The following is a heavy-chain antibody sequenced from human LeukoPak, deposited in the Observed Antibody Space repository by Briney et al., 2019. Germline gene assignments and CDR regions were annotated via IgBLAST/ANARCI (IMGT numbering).Heavy chain of an antibody. V-gene: IGHV3-7*01. J-gene: IGHJ6*03. Sequence: GGSLRLSCAASGFTFNSYWMSWVRQAPGKGLEWVANIKEDGSEKYYVDSVKGRFTISRDNAKSSLYLQMNSLRAEDTAVYYCARERGDPMGRGVIIKHKYYYYMDVWGKGTTVTVSS. D-gene: IGHD3-10*01. CDR3: ARERGDPMGRGVIIKHKYYYYMDV. CDR2: IKEDGSEK. CDR1: GFTFNSYW.